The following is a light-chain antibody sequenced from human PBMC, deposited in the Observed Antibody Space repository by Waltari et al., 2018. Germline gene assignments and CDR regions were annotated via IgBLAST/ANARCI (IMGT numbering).Light chain of an antibody. CDR1: SSDVGGYNY. CDR2: QVS. J-gene: IGLJ3*02. V-gene: IGLV2-14*01. CDR3: ISYTTSNTWV. Sequence: QSALTQPASVSGSPGQSITISCTGRSSDVGGYNYVSWYQQNPAKAPKLMTYQVSERPSGVSNRFSGSKSGNTASLTISGLQAEDEADYYCISYTTSNTWVFGGGTKLNVL.